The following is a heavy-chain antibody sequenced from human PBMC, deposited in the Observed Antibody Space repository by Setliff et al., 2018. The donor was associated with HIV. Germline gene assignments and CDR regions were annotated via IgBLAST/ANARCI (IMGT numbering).Heavy chain of an antibody. CDR2: IHYSGNT. Sequence: SSETLSLTCTVSGGSISSGGYYWSWIRQHPGKGLEWIGYIHYSGNTYNNPSLNSRISISVDMPKNKFSLKLSSRTAADTAVYYCARGGLGVVTSFDSWGPGTLVTVSS. CDR1: GGSISSGGYY. V-gene: IGHV4-31*03. D-gene: IGHD3-3*01. CDR3: ARGGLGVVTSFDS. J-gene: IGHJ4*02.